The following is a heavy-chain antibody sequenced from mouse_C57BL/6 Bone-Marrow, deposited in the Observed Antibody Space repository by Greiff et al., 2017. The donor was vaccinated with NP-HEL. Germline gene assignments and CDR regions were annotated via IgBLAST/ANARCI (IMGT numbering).Heavy chain of an antibody. CDR1: GFTFSDYG. Sequence: EVKLMESGGGLVKPGGSLKLSCAASGFTFSDYGMHWVRQAPEKGLEWVAYISSGSSTIYYADTVKGRFTISRDNAKNTLFLQMTSLRSEDTAMYYCARGFDYYGSSYVAYWGQGTLVTVSA. D-gene: IGHD1-1*01. J-gene: IGHJ3*01. CDR3: ARGFDYYGSSYVAY. CDR2: ISSGSSTI. V-gene: IGHV5-17*01.